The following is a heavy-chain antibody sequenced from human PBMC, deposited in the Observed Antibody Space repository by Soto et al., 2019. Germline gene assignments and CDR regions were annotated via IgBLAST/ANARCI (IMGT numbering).Heavy chain of an antibody. V-gene: IGHV4-59*08. CDR1: GGTISSWY. D-gene: IGHD1-26*01. CDR2: IYYSGST. J-gene: IGHJ4*02. CDR3: ARRYGSAIDY. Sequence: SETLSLTCTVSGGTISSWYWSWVRQPPGKGLEWIGYIYYSGSTNCNPSLKSRVTISVDTSKNQFSLKLSSVTAADTAVCYCARRYGSAIDYWGQGTLVTVSS.